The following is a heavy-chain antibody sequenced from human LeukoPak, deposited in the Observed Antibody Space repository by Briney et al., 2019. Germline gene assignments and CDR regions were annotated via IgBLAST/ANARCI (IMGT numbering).Heavy chain of an antibody. CDR1: GYTFTAYY. Sequence: GASVKVSCKASGYTFTAYYIHWVRQAPGQGLEWMGWINPNSGDTNYAQKFQVRVTMTRDTSTSTVYMELSSLRSEDTAVYYCARETSDSWGQGTLVTVSS. CDR2: INPNSGDT. D-gene: IGHD1-1*01. CDR3: ARETSDS. J-gene: IGHJ5*01. V-gene: IGHV1-2*02.